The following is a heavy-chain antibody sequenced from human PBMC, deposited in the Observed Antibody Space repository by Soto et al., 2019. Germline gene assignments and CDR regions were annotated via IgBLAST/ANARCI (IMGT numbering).Heavy chain of an antibody. J-gene: IGHJ4*02. CDR1: GFSFKDAW. V-gene: IGHV3-15*07. CDR3: TTGRQSSGWQAYY. D-gene: IGHD6-19*01. Sequence: PGGSLRLSCEGSGFSFKDAWMNWVRQTPGKELEWLGRIKSKAYGGTVDYAAAVKGRFTISRDDSRSTLYLQMNGLKVEDTAVYFCTTGRQSSGWQAYYWGQGTLVTVSS. CDR2: IKSKAYGGTV.